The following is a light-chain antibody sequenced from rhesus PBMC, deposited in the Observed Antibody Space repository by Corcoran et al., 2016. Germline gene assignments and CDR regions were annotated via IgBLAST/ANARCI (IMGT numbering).Light chain of an antibody. Sequence: DIQMSQSPSSLSASVGDRVTITCRASQGISSYLNWYQQKPGKAPKLLIYYANSLASGVPSRFRGSGSRTDFTLTISSLQPEDFATYYCQQGNSNPLTFGPGTKLYIK. J-gene: IGKJ3*01. CDR2: YAN. V-gene: IGKV1-32*02. CDR3: QQGNSNPLT. CDR1: QGISSY.